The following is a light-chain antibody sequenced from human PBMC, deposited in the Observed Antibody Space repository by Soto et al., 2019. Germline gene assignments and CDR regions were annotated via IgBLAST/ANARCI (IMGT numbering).Light chain of an antibody. CDR3: QVWDTSSDQQV. J-gene: IGLJ2*01. CDR2: YDY. V-gene: IGLV3-21*01. Sequence: SYELTQPPSVSVAPGKTATIACGGDNIGSISVHWYQHKPGQAPLLVISYDYDRPTGIPERFSGSNSGSTATLTIVRVEAGDEADYYCQVWDTSSDQQVFGGGTKLTVL. CDR1: NIGSIS.